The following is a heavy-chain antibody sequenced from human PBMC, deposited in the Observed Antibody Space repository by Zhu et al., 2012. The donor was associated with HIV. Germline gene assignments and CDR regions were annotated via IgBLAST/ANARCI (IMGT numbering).Heavy chain of an antibody. CDR1: GGFINSGDYY. J-gene: IGHJ3*02. CDR3: ARLLWFGERAFDI. V-gene: IGHV4-30-4*01. D-gene: IGHD3-10*01. Sequence: QVQLQESGPGLVKPSQTLSLTCSVSGGFINSGDYYWSWIRQPPGKGLEWIGYIFYSGSTYYNPSLKSRVIISVDTSKNQFSLNLSSVTAADTAVYYCARLLWFGERAFDIWGQGTMVTVSS. CDR2: IFYSGST.